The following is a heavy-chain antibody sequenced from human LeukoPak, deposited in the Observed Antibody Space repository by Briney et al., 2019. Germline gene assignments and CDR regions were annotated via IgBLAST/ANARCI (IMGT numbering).Heavy chain of an antibody. J-gene: IGHJ4*02. CDR3: ARDNYGDYAYYFDY. V-gene: IGHV3-21*01. Sequence: GGSLRLSCAASGFXFINYTMTWVRQAPGKGLEWVLSISGSSSYFYYADSVKGRFIISRDNAKNSLYLQVKSLRAEDTAVYYCARDNYGDYAYYFDYWGQGTLVTVSS. D-gene: IGHD4-17*01. CDR2: ISGSSSYF. CDR1: GFXFINYT.